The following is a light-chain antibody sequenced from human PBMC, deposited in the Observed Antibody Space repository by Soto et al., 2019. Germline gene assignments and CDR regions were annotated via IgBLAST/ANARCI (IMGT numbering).Light chain of an antibody. Sequence: DIRTNLSLPTVSASVGDRVPITCRASQSINSWLAWYQHKPGKAPKLLIYDASNLESGVPSRFSGSGSGTEFTLTISSLQPDDFATYYCQQYNRYWTFGQGTKV. CDR2: DAS. CDR1: QSINSW. V-gene: IGKV1-5*01. J-gene: IGKJ1*01. CDR3: QQYNRYWT.